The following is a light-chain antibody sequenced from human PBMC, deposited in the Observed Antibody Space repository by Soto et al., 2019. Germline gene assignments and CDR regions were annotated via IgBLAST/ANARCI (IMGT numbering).Light chain of an antibody. V-gene: IGKV3-20*01. J-gene: IGKJ4*01. Sequence: EIVLTQSPATLSVSPGERATLSRRASQSVSNYLAWYQQKPGQAPRLLIYDASSRATGIPDRFSGGGSGTDFTLTISRLEPEDFAVYYCQQFSSYPLTFGGGTKVDIK. CDR1: QSVSNY. CDR3: QQFSSYPLT. CDR2: DAS.